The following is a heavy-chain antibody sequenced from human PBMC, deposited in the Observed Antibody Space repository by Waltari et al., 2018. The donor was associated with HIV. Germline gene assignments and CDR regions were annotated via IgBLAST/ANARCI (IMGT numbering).Heavy chain of an antibody. CDR2: IIPILGIA. V-gene: IGHV1-69*02. D-gene: IGHD3-10*01. CDR1: GGTFSSYT. Sequence: QVQLVQSGAEVKKPGSSVKVSCKASGGTFSSYTIIWVRPAPGQGLEWMGRIIPILGIANYAQKFQGRVTITADKSTSTAYMGLSSLRSEDTAVYYCARSTSITMVRGVGFDYWGQGTLVTVSS. J-gene: IGHJ4*02. CDR3: ARSTSITMVRGVGFDY.